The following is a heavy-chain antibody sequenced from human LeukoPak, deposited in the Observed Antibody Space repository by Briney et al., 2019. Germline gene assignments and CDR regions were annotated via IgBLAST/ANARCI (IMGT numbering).Heavy chain of an antibody. Sequence: ASVKVSCKASGYTFTGYYMHWVRQAPGQGLEWMGWINPNSGGTNYAQKFQGRVTMTRETSISTAYMELSRLRSDDTAVYYCARDPPMIVVVTEDYWGQGTLVTVSS. J-gene: IGHJ4*02. D-gene: IGHD3-22*01. CDR1: GYTFTGYY. CDR3: ARDPPMIVVVTEDY. V-gene: IGHV1-2*02. CDR2: INPNSGGT.